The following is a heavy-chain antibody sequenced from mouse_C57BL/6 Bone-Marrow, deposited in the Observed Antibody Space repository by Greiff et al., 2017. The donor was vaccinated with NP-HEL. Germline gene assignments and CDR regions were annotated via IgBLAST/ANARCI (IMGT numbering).Heavy chain of an antibody. CDR1: GYSFTGYF. CDR2: INPYNGDT. CDR3: ARWFHWYFDV. J-gene: IGHJ1*03. V-gene: IGHV1-20*01. D-gene: IGHD1-1*02. Sequence: DVKLQESGPELVKPGDSVKISCKASGYSFTGYFMNWVMQSHGKSLEWIGRINPYNGDTFYNQKFKGKATLTVDKSSSTAHMELRSLTSEDSAVYYCARWFHWYFDVWGTGTTVTVSS.